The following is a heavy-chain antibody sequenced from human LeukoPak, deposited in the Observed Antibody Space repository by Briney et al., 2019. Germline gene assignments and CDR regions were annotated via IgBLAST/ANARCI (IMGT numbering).Heavy chain of an antibody. Sequence: SVKVSCKASGGTFSSYTISWVRQAPGQGLEWMGRIIPILGIANYAQKFQGRVTITADKSTSTAYMELSSLRSKDTAVYYCARALIVGATIGAFQHWGQGTLVTVSS. D-gene: IGHD1-26*01. CDR2: IIPILGIA. V-gene: IGHV1-69*02. CDR3: ARALIVGATIGAFQH. J-gene: IGHJ1*01. CDR1: GGTFSSYT.